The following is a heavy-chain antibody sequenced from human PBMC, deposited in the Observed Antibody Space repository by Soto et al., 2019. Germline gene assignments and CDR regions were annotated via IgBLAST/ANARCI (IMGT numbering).Heavy chain of an antibody. CDR3: ARGPVATDNYYYYCMDV. Sequence: SETLSLTCAVYGGSFSGYYWSWIRQPPGKGLEWIGYIYYSGSTNYNPSLKSRVTISVDTSKNQFSLKLSSVTAADTAVYYCARGPVATDNYYYYCMDVWGQGTTVTVSS. J-gene: IGHJ6*02. CDR2: IYYSGST. D-gene: IGHD2-15*01. V-gene: IGHV4-59*01. CDR1: GGSFSGYY.